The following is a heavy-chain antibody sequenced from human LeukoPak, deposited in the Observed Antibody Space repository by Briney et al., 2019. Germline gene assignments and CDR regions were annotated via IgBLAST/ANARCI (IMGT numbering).Heavy chain of an antibody. V-gene: IGHV4-59*08. CDR2: IFYSGST. D-gene: IGHD3-22*01. CDR1: GGSISSYY. CDR3: ARHISAYSSFDP. J-gene: IGHJ5*02. Sequence: SETLSLTCTVSGGSISSYYWSWIRQPPGKGLEWNGCIFYSGSTIYNPSLKSRVTISVDTSKNQFSLKLNSVTAADTAVYYCARHISAYSSFDPWGQGTPVTVSS.